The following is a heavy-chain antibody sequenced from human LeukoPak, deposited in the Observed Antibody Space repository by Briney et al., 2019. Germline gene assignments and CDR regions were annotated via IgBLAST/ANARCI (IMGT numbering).Heavy chain of an antibody. Sequence: ASVKVSCKASGYTFTGYYMHWVRQAPGQGLGWMGRINPNSGGTNYAQKFQGRVTMTRDTSISTAYMELSRLRSDDTAVYYCARAGDSSGYYQNWGQGTLVTVSS. V-gene: IGHV1-2*06. J-gene: IGHJ4*02. CDR2: INPNSGGT. CDR1: GYTFTGYY. CDR3: ARAGDSSGYYQN. D-gene: IGHD3-22*01.